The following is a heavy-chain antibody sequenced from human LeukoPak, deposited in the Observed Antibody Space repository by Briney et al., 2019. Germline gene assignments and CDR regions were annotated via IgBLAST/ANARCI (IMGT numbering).Heavy chain of an antibody. CDR1: GFPAGGTY. Sequence: GGSLSPSWAPSGFPAGGTYMSGFFRPPGRGRGWVSVIYSGGSTYYADSVKGRFTISRDNSRNTLYLHMDSLRAEDTAVYYCAKDTGGSYNWFDPWGQGTLVTVSS. V-gene: IGHV3-53*05. J-gene: IGHJ5*02. CDR2: IYSGGST. D-gene: IGHD1-26*01. CDR3: AKDTGGSYNWFDP.